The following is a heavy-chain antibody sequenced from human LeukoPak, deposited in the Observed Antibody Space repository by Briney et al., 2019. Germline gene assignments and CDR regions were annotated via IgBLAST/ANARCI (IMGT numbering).Heavy chain of an antibody. CDR1: GFTFGKYW. D-gene: IGHD3-22*01. J-gene: IGHJ4*02. CDR3: AKDRSYYYDSSGYPDY. CDR2: IKLDGSEK. Sequence: GGSLRLSCVASGFTFGKYWMSWVRQAPGKGLEWVANIKLDGSEKNYVDSVKGRFTISRDNTKNSLYLQMNSLRAEDTAVFYCAKDRSYYYDSSGYPDYWGQGTLVTVSS. V-gene: IGHV3-7*03.